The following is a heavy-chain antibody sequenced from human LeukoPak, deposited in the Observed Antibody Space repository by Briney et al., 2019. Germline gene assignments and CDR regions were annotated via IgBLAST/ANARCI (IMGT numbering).Heavy chain of an antibody. V-gene: IGHV3-74*03. D-gene: IGHD3-16*01. CDR3: TRPWGI. J-gene: IGHJ4*02. CDR2: INGDGSDT. Sequence: PGGSLTLSCAASGCTFSEYWLHWVRLTRGRRLVWVARINGDGSDTTNPYSVKGRFTISRDNAKNTVYLQMNSQTAEDTAVYYCTRPWGIWGQGALVTVSS. CDR1: GCTFSEYW.